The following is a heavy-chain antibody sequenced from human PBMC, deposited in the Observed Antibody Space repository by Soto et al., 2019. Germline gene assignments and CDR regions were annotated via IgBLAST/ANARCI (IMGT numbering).Heavy chain of an antibody. CDR2: ISGSDGST. Sequence: EVQLLESGGGLVKHGGSLRLSCAASGFTFSSYAMNWVRQAPGKGLEWVSVISGSDGSTYYADSVKGRFTISRDNSKNTLNLQMNSLRAEDTAVYYCARRSSSWYFDYWGQGTLVTVSS. D-gene: IGHD6-13*01. CDR1: GFTFSSYA. CDR3: ARRSSSWYFDY. J-gene: IGHJ4*02. V-gene: IGHV3-23*01.